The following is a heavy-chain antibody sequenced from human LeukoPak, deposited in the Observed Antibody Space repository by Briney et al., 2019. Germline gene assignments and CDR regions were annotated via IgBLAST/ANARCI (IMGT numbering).Heavy chain of an antibody. CDR2: IYYSGST. V-gene: IGHV4-31*03. CDR3: ARAYKQLLDY. Sequence: SETLSLTCTVSGRSISSGGYYWSWIRQHPGKGLEWIGYIYYSGSTYYNPSLKSRVTISVDTSKNQFSLKLSSVTAADTAVYYCARAYKQLLDYWGQGTLVTVSS. D-gene: IGHD6-13*01. J-gene: IGHJ4*02. CDR1: GRSISSGGYY.